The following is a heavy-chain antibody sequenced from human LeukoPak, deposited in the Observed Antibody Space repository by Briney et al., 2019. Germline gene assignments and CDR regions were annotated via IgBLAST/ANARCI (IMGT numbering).Heavy chain of an antibody. CDR3: AREPPTMVRGVIIRYFDY. D-gene: IGHD3-10*01. Sequence: KPSETLSLTCTVSGGSIGSYYWSWIRQPPGKGLEWIGYIYYSGSTNYNPSLKSRVTISVDTSKNQFSLKLSSVTAADTAVYYCAREPPTMVRGVIIRYFDYWGQGTLVTVSS. V-gene: IGHV4-59*01. J-gene: IGHJ4*02. CDR1: GGSIGSYY. CDR2: IYYSGST.